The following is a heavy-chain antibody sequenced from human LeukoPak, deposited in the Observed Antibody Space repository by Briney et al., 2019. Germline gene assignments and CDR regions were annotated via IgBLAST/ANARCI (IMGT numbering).Heavy chain of an antibody. CDR2: FKSKTDGGAT. D-gene: IGHD6-6*01. CDR3: TSDRGIAARPLFDL. CDR1: GFPFSKAW. J-gene: IGHJ4*02. Sequence: GGSLRLSCAGSGFPFSKAWMSWVRQAPGEGLEWLGRFKSKTDGGATDYAAPVKGRPSLSRDYSKNTLYLQMNTLKIEDTAVYYCTSDRGIAARPLFDLWGQGTLVTVSS. V-gene: IGHV3-15*01.